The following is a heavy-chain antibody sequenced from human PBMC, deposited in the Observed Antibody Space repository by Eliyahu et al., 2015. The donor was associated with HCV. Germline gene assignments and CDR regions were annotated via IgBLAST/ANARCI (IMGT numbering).Heavy chain of an antibody. J-gene: IGHJ5*02. CDR3: ARDSEMSVLWFGEPRVWFDP. Sequence: QVQLVQSGAEVKKPGSSVKVSCKASGGTFSSYAISWVRQAPGQGLEWMGGIIPIFGTANYAQKFQGRVTITADESTSTAYMELSSLRSEDTAVYYCARDSEMSVLWFGEPRVWFDPWGQGTLVTVSS. D-gene: IGHD3-10*01. V-gene: IGHV1-69*01. CDR2: IIPIFGTA. CDR1: GGTFSSYA.